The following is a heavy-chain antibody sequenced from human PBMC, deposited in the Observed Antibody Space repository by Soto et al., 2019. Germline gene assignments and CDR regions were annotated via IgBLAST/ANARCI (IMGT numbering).Heavy chain of an antibody. Sequence: SQTLSLTCTVSGGSISSYYWSWIRQPPGKGLEWIGYIYYSGSTNYNPSLKSRVTISVDTSKNQFSLKLSSVTAADTAVYYCARGRHCSGGSCYTRYFDYWGQGTLVIVSS. D-gene: IGHD2-15*01. CDR2: IYYSGST. J-gene: IGHJ4*02. CDR1: GGSISSYY. V-gene: IGHV4-59*01. CDR3: ARGRHCSGGSCYTRYFDY.